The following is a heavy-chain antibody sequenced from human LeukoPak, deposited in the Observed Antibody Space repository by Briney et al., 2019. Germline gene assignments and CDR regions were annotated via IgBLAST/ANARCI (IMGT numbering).Heavy chain of an antibody. Sequence: GGSLRLSCPPTGVTFSDYYMSEIRQAPGKGLEWVSYISSSSSYTNYADSVKGRFTISRDNAKNSLYLQMNSPRAEDTAVYYCAREAYSSSGYRKGVDHCGQGTLVTVSS. CDR3: AREAYSSSGYRKGVDH. V-gene: IGHV3-11*05. CDR2: ISSSSSYT. D-gene: IGHD6-13*01. CDR1: GVTFSDYY. J-gene: IGHJ4*02.